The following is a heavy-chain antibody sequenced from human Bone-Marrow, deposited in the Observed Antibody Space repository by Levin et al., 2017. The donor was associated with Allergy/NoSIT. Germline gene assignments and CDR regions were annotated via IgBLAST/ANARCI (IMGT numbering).Heavy chain of an antibody. CDR1: GGSLDDFH. Sequence: PSETLSLTCVVHGGSLDDFHWAWIRQPPGKGLEWIGEISQSGDINYNPSLNRRVTLSVDTSKNQVSLKLRSVTAADTAVYYCARVVAHFDYWGQGIQVAVSS. J-gene: IGHJ4*02. CDR3: ARVVAHFDY. V-gene: IGHV4-34*01. CDR2: ISQSGDI.